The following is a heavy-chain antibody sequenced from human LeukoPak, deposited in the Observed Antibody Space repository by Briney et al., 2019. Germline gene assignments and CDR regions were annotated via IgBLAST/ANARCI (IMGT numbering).Heavy chain of an antibody. CDR2: ISGSGGTT. CDR1: GGSISSSSYY. V-gene: IGHV3-23*01. Sequence: ETLSLTCTVSGGSISSSSYYWGWVRQAPGKGLEWVSGISGSGGTTYYADSVKGRFTISRDNSKSTLYLEMNSLRAEDTAVYYCAKDNRATTVTPTLDYWGQETLVTVSS. J-gene: IGHJ4*02. CDR3: AKDNRATTVTPTLDY. D-gene: IGHD4-11*01.